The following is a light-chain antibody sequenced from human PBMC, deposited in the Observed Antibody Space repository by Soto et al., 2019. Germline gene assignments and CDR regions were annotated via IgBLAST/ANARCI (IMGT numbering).Light chain of an antibody. V-gene: IGKV3-20*01. Sequence: EIVLTQSPGTLSLSPGERATLSCRASQSVSSSYLAWYQQKPGQAPRLLIYGASNRATGIPDRFSGSGSGRDFTLTISRLEPEDFAVYYCQQYGSSPRLTFGGGTKVEI. J-gene: IGKJ4*01. CDR3: QQYGSSPRLT. CDR1: QSVSSSY. CDR2: GAS.